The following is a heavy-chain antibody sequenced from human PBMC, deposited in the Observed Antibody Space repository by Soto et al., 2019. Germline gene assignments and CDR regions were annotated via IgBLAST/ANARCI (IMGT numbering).Heavy chain of an antibody. CDR3: VRDGTKTLRDWFDP. Sequence: QVQLQESGPGLVKPSENLSLTCTVSGASISGFYWSWIRKSAGKGLEWIGRIYATGTTDYNPSLKSRVMMSVDTSKKQFSLKLRSVTAADTAVYYCVRDGTKTLRDWFDPWGQGISVTVSS. V-gene: IGHV4-4*07. J-gene: IGHJ5*02. CDR2: IYATGTT. D-gene: IGHD1-1*01. CDR1: GASISGFY.